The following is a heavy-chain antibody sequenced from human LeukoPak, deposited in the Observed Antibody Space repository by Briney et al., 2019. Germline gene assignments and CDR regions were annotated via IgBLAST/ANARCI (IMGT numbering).Heavy chain of an antibody. V-gene: IGHV4-39*01. J-gene: IGHJ5*02. D-gene: IGHD3-3*01. CDR2: IYYSGST. Sequence: SETLSLTCTVSGGSISSSSYYWGWIRQPPGKGLEWIGSIYYSGSTYYNPSLKSRVTISVDTSKNLFSLKLSSVTAADTAVYYCARQAIFGVVPMGWFDPWGQGTLVTVSS. CDR3: ARQAIFGVVPMGWFDP. CDR1: GGSISSSSYY.